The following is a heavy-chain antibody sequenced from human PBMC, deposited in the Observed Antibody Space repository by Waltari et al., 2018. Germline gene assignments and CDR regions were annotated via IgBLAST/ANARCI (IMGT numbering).Heavy chain of an antibody. Sequence: QVQLVESGGGVVQPGTSLRLSCAASDFIFSNFGMHWVRQAPGKGLEGLAVVSHDGRVKYYANSVKGRFTISRDNFKDTLVLQMSALGVEDTAVYYCAKEREEWVSTSLDYWGQGTLVTVSS. V-gene: IGHV3-30*18. D-gene: IGHD2-8*01. CDR3: AKEREEWVSTSLDY. CDR1: DFIFSNFG. J-gene: IGHJ4*02. CDR2: VSHDGRVK.